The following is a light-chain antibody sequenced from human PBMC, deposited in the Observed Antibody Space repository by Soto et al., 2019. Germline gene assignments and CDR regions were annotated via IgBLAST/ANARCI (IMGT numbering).Light chain of an antibody. CDR2: SAS. Sequence: DIQMTQSPSSLSASVGDRVTITCRASQDISVYLAWYQQKPEKVPKLLIYSASTLQSGVPSRFSGSGSGTDFTLTISSLQPDDVATYYCQKFNTAPLTFGQGTRLEIK. J-gene: IGKJ5*01. CDR3: QKFNTAPLT. V-gene: IGKV1-27*01. CDR1: QDISVY.